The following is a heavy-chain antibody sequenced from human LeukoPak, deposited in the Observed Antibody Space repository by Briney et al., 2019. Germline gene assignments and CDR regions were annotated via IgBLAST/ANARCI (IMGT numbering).Heavy chain of an antibody. Sequence: SETLSLTCTLSGGSISSSSYYWGWIRQPPGKGLEWIGSIYYNGGTYYNPSLKSRVTISVDTSKNQFSLKLRSVTAADTAVYYCARHDYGGFDPWGQGTLVTVSS. CDR3: ARHDYGGFDP. V-gene: IGHV4-39*01. D-gene: IGHD4-17*01. J-gene: IGHJ5*02. CDR1: GGSISSSSYY. CDR2: IYYNGGT.